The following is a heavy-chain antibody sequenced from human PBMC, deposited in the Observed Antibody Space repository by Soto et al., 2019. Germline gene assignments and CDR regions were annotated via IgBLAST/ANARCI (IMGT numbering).Heavy chain of an antibody. V-gene: IGHV3-23*01. D-gene: IGHD3-3*01. J-gene: IGHJ6*03. Sequence: PGGSLRLSCAASGFTFSSYAMSWVRQAPGKGLEWVSAISGSGGSTYYADSVKGRFTIPRDNSKNTLYLQMNSLRAEDTAVYYCAKATNDFWSGPAVDYYMDVWGKGTTVTVSS. CDR1: GFTFSSYA. CDR2: ISGSGGST. CDR3: AKATNDFWSGPAVDYYMDV.